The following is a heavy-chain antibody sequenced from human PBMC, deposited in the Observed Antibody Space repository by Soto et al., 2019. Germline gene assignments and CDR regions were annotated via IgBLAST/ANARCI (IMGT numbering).Heavy chain of an antibody. Sequence: ASVKVSCKASGYTFTSYDINWVRQATGQGLEWMGWMNPNSGNTGYAQKFQGRVTMTRNTSISTAYMELSSLRSEDTAVYYCATAVVAAYDAFDIWGQGTMVTVSS. D-gene: IGHD2-15*01. CDR3: ATAVVAAYDAFDI. V-gene: IGHV1-8*01. CDR1: GYTFTSYD. J-gene: IGHJ3*02. CDR2: MNPNSGNT.